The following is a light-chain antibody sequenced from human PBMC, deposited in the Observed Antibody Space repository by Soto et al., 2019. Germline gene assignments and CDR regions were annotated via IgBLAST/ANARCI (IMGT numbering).Light chain of an antibody. CDR2: DAS. V-gene: IGKV1-5*01. CDR3: QQYSSYPIT. J-gene: IGKJ5*01. Sequence: DIHLTQSHSTLSASLGDRVTITCRASQSISSWFAWYQQQPEKAPKLLFDDASKVESGVPTRFSGSGSGTEFTLTISSLQPDDFATYCCQQYSSYPITFGQGTRLEIK. CDR1: QSISSW.